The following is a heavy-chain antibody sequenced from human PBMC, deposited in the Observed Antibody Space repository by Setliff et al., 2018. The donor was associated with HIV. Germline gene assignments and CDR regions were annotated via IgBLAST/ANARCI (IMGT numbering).Heavy chain of an antibody. Sequence: PSETLSLTCTVSGGSFSSGNYYWSWIRQPAGKGLEWIGHIYSIENTNYNPSLKSRVTISVDTSKNQFSLKLRSLTAAGTAVYYCAREDKYGYSSSWYNYWGQGALVTVSS. J-gene: IGHJ4*02. D-gene: IGHD6-13*01. V-gene: IGHV4-61*09. CDR3: AREDKYGYSSSWYNY. CDR2: IYSIENT. CDR1: GGSFSSGNYY.